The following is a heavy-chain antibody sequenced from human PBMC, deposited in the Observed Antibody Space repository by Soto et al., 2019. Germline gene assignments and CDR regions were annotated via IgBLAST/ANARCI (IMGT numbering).Heavy chain of an antibody. J-gene: IGHJ4*02. V-gene: IGHV1-69*01. CDR1: GGTFSSYA. Sequence: QVQLVQSGAEVKKPGSSVKVSCKASGGTFSSYAISWVRQAPGQGLEWMGGIIPIFGTANYAQKFQGRVTITADESTSTAYMELSSLRSEDTAVYYCARLRIPYYYDSSGYYYFDYWCQGTLVTVSS. CDR3: ARLRIPYYYDSSGYYYFDY. CDR2: IIPIFGTA. D-gene: IGHD3-22*01.